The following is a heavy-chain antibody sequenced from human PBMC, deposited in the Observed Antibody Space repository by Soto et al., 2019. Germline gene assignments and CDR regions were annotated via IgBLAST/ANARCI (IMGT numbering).Heavy chain of an antibody. CDR3: ARGLPPAADY. V-gene: IGHV1-3*05. CDR1: GYTFTSYA. CDR2: INAGNGNT. J-gene: IGHJ4*02. Sequence: QVQLVQSGAEEKKPGASVKVSCKASGYTFTSYAMHWVRQAPGQRLEWMGWINAGNGNTKYSQKFQGRVTITRDTTASKGYMEPSSPRSEDTAVYYCARGLPPAADYWGQGTLVTVSS.